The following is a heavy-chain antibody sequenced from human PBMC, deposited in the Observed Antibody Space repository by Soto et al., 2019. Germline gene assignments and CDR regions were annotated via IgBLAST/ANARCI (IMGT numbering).Heavy chain of an antibody. Sequence: QVQLQESGPGLVKPSQTLSLTCTVSGGSISNNHYYWSWLRQPPGKGLEWIGHIFDRGSTYNNPSPNSRVAISMGTSKSQCSLKLCSVTAADMAVYNWARGFSSDEVDSWGQGTLVTVSS. D-gene: IGHD3-10*01. CDR3: ARGFSSDEVDS. V-gene: IGHV4-30-4*08. CDR2: IFDRGST. J-gene: IGHJ4*02. CDR1: GGSISNNHYY.